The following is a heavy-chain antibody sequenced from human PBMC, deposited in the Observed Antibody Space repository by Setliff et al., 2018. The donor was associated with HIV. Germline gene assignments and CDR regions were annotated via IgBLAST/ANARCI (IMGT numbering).Heavy chain of an antibody. CDR1: GYTFSGFY. D-gene: IGHD2-8*01. V-gene: IGHV1-2*05. J-gene: IGHJ3*02. CDR2: INPKSGGT. CDR3: ASKVHCTNGVCLDAFDI. Sequence: ASVKVSCKAAGYTFSGFYLHWVRQAPGQGLEWMGRINPKSGGTQYAQKFQGRVTMARDRSVSTAYMELSRLRSDDTGVYYCASKVHCTNGVCLDAFDIWGQGTMVTVSS.